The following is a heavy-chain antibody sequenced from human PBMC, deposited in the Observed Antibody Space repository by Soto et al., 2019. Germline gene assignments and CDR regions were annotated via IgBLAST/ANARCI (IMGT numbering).Heavy chain of an antibody. CDR1: GGTFSSYT. Sequence: SVKVSCKASGGTFSSYTISWVLQAPGQGLEWMGRIIPILGIANYAQKFQGRVTITADKSTSTAYMELSSLRSEDTAVYYCARDPVRDYGDSYNWFDPWGQGTLVTVST. CDR3: ARDPVRDYGDSYNWFDP. D-gene: IGHD4-17*01. CDR2: IIPILGIA. J-gene: IGHJ5*02. V-gene: IGHV1-69*04.